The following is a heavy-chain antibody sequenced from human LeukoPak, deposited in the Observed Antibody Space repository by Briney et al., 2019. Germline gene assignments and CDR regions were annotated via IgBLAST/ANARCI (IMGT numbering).Heavy chain of an antibody. J-gene: IGHJ1*01. CDR2: IIPIFGTA. D-gene: IGHD6-13*01. Sequence: SVKVSFKASGGTFSSYAISWVRQAPGQGLEWMGGIIPIFGTANYAQKFQGRVTITTDESTSTAYMELSSLRSEDTAVYYCARDSRRIAAAGQGYFQHWGQGTLVTVSS. V-gene: IGHV1-69*05. CDR3: ARDSRRIAAAGQGYFQH. CDR1: GGTFSSYA.